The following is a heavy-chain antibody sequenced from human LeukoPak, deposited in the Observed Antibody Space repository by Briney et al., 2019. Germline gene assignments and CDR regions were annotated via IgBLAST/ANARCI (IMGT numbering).Heavy chain of an antibody. CDR2: INPISGST. D-gene: IGHD7-27*01. V-gene: IGHV1-46*01. J-gene: IGHJ4*02. Sequence: ASVKVSCKTSGYTFSSYYMQWVRQAPGQGLEWMGIINPISGSTTYAQKFQGRVTMTRDTSTSTVYMELSSLKSEDTAVYYCARDRSSNWGTHLDYWGQGTLFTVSS. CDR3: ARDRSSNWGTHLDY. CDR1: GYTFSSYY.